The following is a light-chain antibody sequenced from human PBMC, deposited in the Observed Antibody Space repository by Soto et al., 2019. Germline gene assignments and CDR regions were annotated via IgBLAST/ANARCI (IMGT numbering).Light chain of an antibody. CDR1: SSNIGTYY. Sequence: QSVLTQPPSASGTPGQRVTISCSGSSSNIGTYYVDWYQQLPGTAPKLLIHRNGQRPSGVPDRFSGSKSGTSASLAISGLRSEDDADYYCATWDDRLRAYVIGAGTKV. J-gene: IGLJ1*01. CDR3: ATWDDRLRAYV. CDR2: RNG. V-gene: IGLV1-47*01.